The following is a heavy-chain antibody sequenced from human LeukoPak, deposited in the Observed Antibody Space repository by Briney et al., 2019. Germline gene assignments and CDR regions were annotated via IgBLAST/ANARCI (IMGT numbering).Heavy chain of an antibody. J-gene: IGHJ4*02. CDR1: GRSFSGYY. V-gene: IGHV4-34*01. D-gene: IGHD2-15*01. CDR3: ARIATSSYSSGGSCFSRAAGNFDY. Sequence: SEPLSLTCAVYGRSFSGYYWSWIRQPPGKGLEWIGEISHSGSTNYNPSLKSRATISVDTSKNQFSLKLSSVTAADTAVYYCARIATSSYSSGGSCFSRAAGNFDYWGQGTLVTVSS. CDR2: ISHSGST.